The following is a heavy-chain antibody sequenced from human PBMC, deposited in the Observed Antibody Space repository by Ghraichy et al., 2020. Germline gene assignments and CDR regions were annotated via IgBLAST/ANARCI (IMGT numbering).Heavy chain of an antibody. CDR3: ARGEMGSSWYHTGIAV. CDR2: ISSSGSTI. D-gene: IGHD6-13*01. J-gene: IGHJ6*02. Sequence: GGSLRLSCAASGFTFSGYDMNWVRQAPGKGLEWVSSISSSGSTIDYADSVKGRFTISRDNAKNSLYLQMNSLRAEDTAVYYCARGEMGSSWYHTGIAVCGQETTVTVSS. V-gene: IGHV3-48*03. CDR1: GFTFSGYD.